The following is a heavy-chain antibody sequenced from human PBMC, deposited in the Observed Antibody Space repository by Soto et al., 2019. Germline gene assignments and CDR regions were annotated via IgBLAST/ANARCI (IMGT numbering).Heavy chain of an antibody. CDR2: IDYSGST. CDR3: ARHERGSECCYYFDS. CDR1: GGSISSSNYY. J-gene: IGHJ4*02. Sequence: QLQLQESGPGLVKPSETLSLTCSVSGGSISSSNYYWSWIRQPPGKGLEWIGSIDYSGSTHYNPSLKSRVTIAIDTPTNKFSLKLSSVTAADTAVYYSARHERGSECCYYFDSWGQGTLVTVSS. D-gene: IGHD2-8*01. V-gene: IGHV4-39*01.